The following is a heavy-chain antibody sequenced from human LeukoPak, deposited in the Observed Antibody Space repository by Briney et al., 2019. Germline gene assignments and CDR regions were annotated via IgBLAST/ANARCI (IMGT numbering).Heavy chain of an antibody. J-gene: IGHJ6*02. CDR2: IWYDGSNK. CDR1: GFTFSSYG. D-gene: IGHD5-18*01. Sequence: GGSLRLSCAASGFTFSSYGMHWVRQAPGKGLEWVAVIWYDGSNKYYADSVKGRFTISRDNSKNTLYLQMNSLRAEDTAVYYCARESLWVLNGYYYYYYGMDVWGQGTTVTVSS. CDR3: ARESLWVLNGYYYYYYGMDV. V-gene: IGHV3-33*01.